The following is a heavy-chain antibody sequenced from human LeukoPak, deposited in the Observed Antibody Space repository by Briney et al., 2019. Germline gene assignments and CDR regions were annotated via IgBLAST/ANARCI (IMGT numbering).Heavy chain of an antibody. CDR2: ISSSSSYI. V-gene: IGHV3-21*01. J-gene: IGHJ4*02. D-gene: IGHD5-12*01. Sequence: GGALRLSCAASGFTFSGYSMNWVRQAPGKGLEWVSSISSSSSYIYYADSVKGRFTISRDNAKNSLYLQMNSLRAEDTAVYYCARGASGPGVATIVYWGQGILVTVSS. CDR1: GFTFSGYS. CDR3: ARGASGPGVATIVY.